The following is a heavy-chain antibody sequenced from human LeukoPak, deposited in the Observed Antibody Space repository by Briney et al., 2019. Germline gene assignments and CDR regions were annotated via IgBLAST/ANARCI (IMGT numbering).Heavy chain of an antibody. Sequence: GGSLRFSCAASGFTFSSYWMHWVRQAPGKGLVWVSRINSDGSSTSYADSVKGRFTISRDNAKNTLYLQMNSLRAEDTAVYYCARPHSSGPYFDYWGQGTLVTVSS. CDR1: GFTFSSYW. J-gene: IGHJ4*02. D-gene: IGHD6-19*01. CDR2: INSDGSST. CDR3: ARPHSSGPYFDY. V-gene: IGHV3-74*01.